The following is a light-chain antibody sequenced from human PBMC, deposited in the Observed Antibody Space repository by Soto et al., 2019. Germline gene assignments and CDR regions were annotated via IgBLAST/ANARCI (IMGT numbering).Light chain of an antibody. V-gene: IGLV2-14*03. Sequence: QSALTQPASVSGSPGQSITISCTGISSDVGGYNYVSWYQHHPGKAPKLMIYDVSNRPSGVSNRFSGSKSGNTASLTISGLQAEDEADYYCSSYTRSSTVFGTGTKLTAL. CDR2: DVS. J-gene: IGLJ1*01. CDR3: SSYTRSSTV. CDR1: SSDVGGYNY.